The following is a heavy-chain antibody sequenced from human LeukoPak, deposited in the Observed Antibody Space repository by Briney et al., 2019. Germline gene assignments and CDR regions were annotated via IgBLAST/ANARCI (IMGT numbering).Heavy chain of an antibody. D-gene: IGHD6-13*01. V-gene: IGHV3-33*06. CDR3: AKEAAGTLDP. Sequence: GGSLRLSCAASGITFSNYGMHWVRQAPGKGLEWVALIWYDGSNKYYADSVKGRFTISRDNSKNTLYLQMNSLRAEVTAVYYCAKEAAGTLDPWGQGTLVTVSS. CDR2: IWYDGSNK. CDR1: GITFSNYG. J-gene: IGHJ5*02.